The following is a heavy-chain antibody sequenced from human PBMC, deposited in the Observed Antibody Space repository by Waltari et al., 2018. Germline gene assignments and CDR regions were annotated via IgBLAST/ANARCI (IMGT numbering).Heavy chain of an antibody. CDR1: GDSVSSTNW. D-gene: IGHD2-15*01. CDR3: ARDRGRGLLLDT. Sequence: QLQLQESGPGLVKPSGTLSLSCAVSGDSVSSTNWWSWVRQSPQKGLEWIGQVNGSGRSNYSPSFASRVTVSLDTSNNQFSLKVTAATAADTAVYFCARDRGRGLLLDTWGPGILVTVSP. V-gene: IGHV4-4*02. J-gene: IGHJ4*02. CDR2: VNGSGRS.